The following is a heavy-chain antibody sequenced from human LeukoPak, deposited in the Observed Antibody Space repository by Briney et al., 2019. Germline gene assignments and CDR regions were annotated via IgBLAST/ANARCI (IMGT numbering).Heavy chain of an antibody. CDR3: ARQSGYSQSYFDY. CDR2: IYTSGTT. Sequence: SETLSLTCTVSGGSISSYYWSWIRQTAGKGLEWIGRIYTSGTTNYNPSLRSRVTISIDTSKNQFSLKLSSLTAADAAVYYCARQSGYSQSYFDYWGQGTLVTASS. D-gene: IGHD5-18*01. V-gene: IGHV4-4*07. J-gene: IGHJ4*02. CDR1: GGSISSYY.